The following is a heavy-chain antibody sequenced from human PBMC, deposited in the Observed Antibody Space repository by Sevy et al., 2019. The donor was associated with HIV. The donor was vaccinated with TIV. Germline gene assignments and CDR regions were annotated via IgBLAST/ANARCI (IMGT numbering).Heavy chain of an antibody. Sequence: GGSLRLSCAASGFTFDDYAMHWVRQAPGKGLEWVSLISWDGGSTYYADSVKGRFTISRDNSKNSLYLQMNSLRAEDTALFYCAKDTAGEGPTRAYYFDYWGQGTLVTVSS. D-gene: IGHD3-10*01. J-gene: IGHJ4*02. V-gene: IGHV3-43D*03. CDR2: ISWDGGST. CDR1: GFTFDDYA. CDR3: AKDTAGEGPTRAYYFDY.